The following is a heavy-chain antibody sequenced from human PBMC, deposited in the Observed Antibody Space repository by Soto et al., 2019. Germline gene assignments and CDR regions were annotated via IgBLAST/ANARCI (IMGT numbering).Heavy chain of an antibody. J-gene: IGHJ4*02. V-gene: IGHV4-39*01. CDR1: GGSISSSAYY. CDR2: IFYKGST. D-gene: IGHD3-10*01. CDR3: ARISNYYGSGSPRYYFDY. Sequence: QLQLQESGPGLVKPSETLSLTCTVSGGSISSSAYYWGWIRQPPGKGLEWIGNIFYKGSTYYNPSLKSRVIISVDTSKNQFSLKLSSVTAADTAVYYCARISNYYGSGSPRYYFDYWGQGTLVTVSS.